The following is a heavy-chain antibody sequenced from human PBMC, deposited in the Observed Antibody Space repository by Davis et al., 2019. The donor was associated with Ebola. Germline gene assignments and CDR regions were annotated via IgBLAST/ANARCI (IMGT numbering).Heavy chain of an antibody. CDR3: ARGMGELALN. CDR2: ITTNTATP. D-gene: IGHD3-16*01. CDR1: GYTFSSYG. Sequence: ASVKVSCKASGYTFSSYGINWVRQAPGQGLEWLGWITTNTATPTYARGFSERFVFSLDTSVDTAFLQINNLRTEDTAIYYCARGMGELALNWGQGTLVTVSS. V-gene: IGHV7-4-1*02. J-gene: IGHJ4*02.